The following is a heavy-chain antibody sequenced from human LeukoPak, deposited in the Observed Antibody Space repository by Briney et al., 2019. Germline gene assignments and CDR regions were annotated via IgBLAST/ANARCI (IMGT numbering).Heavy chain of an antibody. Sequence: GGTLRLSCAASGFTFSSYGMSWVRQAPGKGLEWVSAISGSGGSTYYADSAKGRFTISRDNSKNTLYLQMNSLRAEDTAVYYCAKSWNYYDSSGDDALDIWGQGTMVTVSS. CDR2: ISGSGGST. V-gene: IGHV3-23*01. CDR1: GFTFSSYG. J-gene: IGHJ3*02. D-gene: IGHD3-22*01. CDR3: AKSWNYYDSSGDDALDI.